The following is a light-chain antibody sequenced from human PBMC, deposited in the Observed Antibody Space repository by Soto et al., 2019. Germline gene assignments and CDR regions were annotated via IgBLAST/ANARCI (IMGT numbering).Light chain of an antibody. J-gene: IGKJ2*01. V-gene: IGKV3-11*01. CDR1: HSVSSC. CDR2: DAA. CDR3: QQRSNSPPYT. Sequence: EIVLTQSPATLSLSPGERATLSCRASHSVSSCLAWYQQKPGQAPRLLIYDAANRATGIPARFSGSGSGTDFTLTISSLEPEDFAVYYCQQRSNSPPYTFGQGTKLEIK.